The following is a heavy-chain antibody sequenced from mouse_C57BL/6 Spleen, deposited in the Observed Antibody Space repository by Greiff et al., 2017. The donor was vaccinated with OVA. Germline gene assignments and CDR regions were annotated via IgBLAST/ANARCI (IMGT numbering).Heavy chain of an antibody. CDR1: GYTFTSYW. Sequence: QVQLQQPGAELVKPGASVKLSCKASGYTFTSYWMQWVKQRPGQGLEWIGEIDPSDSYTNYNQKFQGKATLTVDTSSSTAYMQLSSLTSEDAAVYYCARGNPFAYWGQGTLVTVSA. J-gene: IGHJ3*01. V-gene: IGHV1-50*01. CDR3: ARGNPFAY. CDR2: IDPSDSYT.